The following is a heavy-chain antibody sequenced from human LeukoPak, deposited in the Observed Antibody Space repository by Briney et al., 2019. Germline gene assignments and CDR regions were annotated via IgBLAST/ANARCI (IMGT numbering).Heavy chain of an antibody. D-gene: IGHD2-2*01. Sequence: ASVKVSCKASGYTLTNYALNWVRQAPGQGLEWMGWINTNTGNPTYAQGFTGRFVFSLDTSVNTAYLQISSLKAEDTAIYYCARVQGYCSTTSCYPHYWGQGALVTVSS. J-gene: IGHJ4*02. CDR1: GYTLTNYA. CDR2: INTNTGNP. CDR3: ARVQGYCSTTSCYPHY. V-gene: IGHV7-4-1*02.